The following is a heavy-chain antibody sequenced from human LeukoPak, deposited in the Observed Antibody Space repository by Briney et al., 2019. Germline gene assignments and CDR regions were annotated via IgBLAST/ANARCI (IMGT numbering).Heavy chain of an antibody. V-gene: IGHV1-69*13. J-gene: IGHJ3*02. D-gene: IGHD2-2*02. CDR1: GGTFSSYA. Sequence: GASVKVSCKASGGTFSSYAISWVRQAPGQGLEWMGGIIPIFGTANYAQKFQGRVTITADESTSTAYMELSSLRSEDTAVYYCARAEDCSSTSCYKYSSGAFDIWGQGTMVTVSS. CDR2: IIPIFGTA. CDR3: ARAEDCSSTSCYKYSSGAFDI.